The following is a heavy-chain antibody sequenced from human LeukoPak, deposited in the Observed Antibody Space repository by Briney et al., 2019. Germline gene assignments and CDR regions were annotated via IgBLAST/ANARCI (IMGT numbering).Heavy chain of an antibody. CDR1: GGSISSYY. CDR3: ASNILTGYLGAFDI. V-gene: IGHV4-59*01. Sequence: SETLSLTCTVSGGSISSYYWSWIRQPPGKGLEWSGYIYYSGSTNYNPSLKSRVTISVDTSKNQFSLKLSSVTAADTAVYYCASNILTGYLGAFDIWGQGTMVTVSS. CDR2: IYYSGST. D-gene: IGHD3-9*01. J-gene: IGHJ3*02.